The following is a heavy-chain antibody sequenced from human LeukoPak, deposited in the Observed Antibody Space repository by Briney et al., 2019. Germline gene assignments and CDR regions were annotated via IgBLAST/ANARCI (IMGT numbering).Heavy chain of an antibody. CDR2: IYYSGTT. CDR3: ARQASDYFYYYMDV. Sequence: SETLSLTCTVTGGSISSSSYYWGWIRQPPGKGLAWIGSIYYSGTTYYNPSLESRVTISEDTSKNQFPLMLRSVTAADTAVYFCARQASDYFYYYMDVWGKGTTVTVSS. V-gene: IGHV4-39*01. CDR1: GGSISSSSYY. J-gene: IGHJ6*03.